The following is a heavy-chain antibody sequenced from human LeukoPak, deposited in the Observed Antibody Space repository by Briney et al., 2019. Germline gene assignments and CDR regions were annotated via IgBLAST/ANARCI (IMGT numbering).Heavy chain of an antibody. CDR2: ISSSGSSK. V-gene: IGHV3-48*03. J-gene: IGHJ4*02. Sequence: QPGGSLRLSCAASGFTFSNFEMNWVRQAPGKGLEWVAYISSSGSSKHYADSVKGRFTISRDNAKRSLYLQMNSLRVEDTAVYYCARGTYTSGWDWGQGTLVTVSS. CDR1: GFTFSNFE. CDR3: ARGTYTSGWD. D-gene: IGHD6-19*01.